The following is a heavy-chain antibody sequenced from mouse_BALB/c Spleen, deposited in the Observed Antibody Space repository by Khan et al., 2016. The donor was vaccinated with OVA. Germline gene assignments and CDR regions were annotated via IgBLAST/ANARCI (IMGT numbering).Heavy chain of an antibody. CDR1: GYSITSDYA. Sequence: EVKLQESGPGLVKPSQSLSLTCTVTGYSITSDYAWNWIRQFPGNKLEWMCYISYSGSTNYNPALKSRISITRDTSKNQFFLQLNSVTTEDTATYYCARDGSRYNYAMDDWGQGTSVTVSS. CDR2: ISYSGST. J-gene: IGHJ4*01. CDR3: ARDGSRYNYAMDD. V-gene: IGHV3-2*02. D-gene: IGHD2-3*01.